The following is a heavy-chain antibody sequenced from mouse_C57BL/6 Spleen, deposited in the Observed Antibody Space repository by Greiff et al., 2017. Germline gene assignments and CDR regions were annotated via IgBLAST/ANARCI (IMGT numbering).Heavy chain of an antibody. CDR1: GYTFTDYY. CDR2: INPNNGGT. V-gene: IGHV1-26*01. D-gene: IGHD1-1*01. CDR3: ASGGLLRYWYFDV. J-gene: IGHJ1*03. Sequence: EVQLQQSGPALVKPGASVKISCKASGYTFTDYYMNWVKQSHGKSLEWIGDINPNNGGTRYNQKFKGKATLTVDKSSSTAYMELRSLTSEDSAVYYCASGGLLRYWYFDVWGTGTTVTVSS.